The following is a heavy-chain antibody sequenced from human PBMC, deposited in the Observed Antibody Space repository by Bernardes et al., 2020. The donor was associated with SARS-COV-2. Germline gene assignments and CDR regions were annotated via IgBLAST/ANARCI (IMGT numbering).Heavy chain of an antibody. Sequence: GGSLRLSCVGSGFIFNHYAMDWVRQAPGKGLEWVSTIGLTADDTHYADSVKGRFTISRANSKNTLYLQMETLRVDDTAVYHCTLRKDHHFDFWGQGILVTVSS. V-gene: IGHV3-23*01. CDR1: GFIFNHYA. J-gene: IGHJ4*02. CDR2: IGLTADDT. CDR3: TLRKDHHFDF.